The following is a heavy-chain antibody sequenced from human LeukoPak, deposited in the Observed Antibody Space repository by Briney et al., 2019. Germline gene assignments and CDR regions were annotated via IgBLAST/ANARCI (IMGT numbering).Heavy chain of an antibody. D-gene: IGHD5-18*01. CDR2: ISSSSSTI. CDR3: AREGYSYGYDFDY. CDR1: GFIFSSYS. V-gene: IGHV3-48*02. Sequence: GGFLRLSCAASGFIFSSYSMSWVRQAPGKGLEWVSYISSSSSTIYYADSVKGRFTISRDNAKNSLYLQMNSLRDEDTAVYYCAREGYSYGYDFDYWGQGTLVTVSS. J-gene: IGHJ4*02.